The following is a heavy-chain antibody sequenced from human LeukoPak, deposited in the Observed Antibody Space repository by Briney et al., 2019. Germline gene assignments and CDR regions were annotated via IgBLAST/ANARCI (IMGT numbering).Heavy chain of an antibody. J-gene: IGHJ4*02. V-gene: IGHV1-3*01. CDR3: ARGIWSARTVDYYLDY. D-gene: IGHD2-21*01. CDR1: GYNFNNYA. Sequence: GAPVKVSCKASGYNFNNYAIHWVRQAPGQRFEWMGWINAGNSHTKYSQNFQGGITITRDSSASTVYMELSSLTSEDTAVYYCARGIWSARTVDYYLDYWGQGTLVTVSS. CDR2: INAGNSHT.